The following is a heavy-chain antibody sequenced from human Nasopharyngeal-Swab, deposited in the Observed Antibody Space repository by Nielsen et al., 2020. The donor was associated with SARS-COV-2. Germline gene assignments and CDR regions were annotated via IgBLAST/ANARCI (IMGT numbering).Heavy chain of an antibody. D-gene: IGHD3-3*01. V-gene: IGHV1-8*01. CDR3: ARDVGFWSGYTDAFDI. CDR1: GYTFTSYD. J-gene: IGHJ3*02. CDR2: MNPNSGNT. Sequence: ASVQVSCKASGYTFTSYDINWVRQATGQGLEWMVWMNPNSGNTGYAQKFQGRVTMTRNTSISTAYMELSSLRSEDTAVYYCARDVGFWSGYTDAFDIWGQGTMVTVSS.